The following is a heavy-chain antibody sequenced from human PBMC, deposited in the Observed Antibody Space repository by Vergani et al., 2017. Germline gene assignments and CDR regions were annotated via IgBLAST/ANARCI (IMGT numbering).Heavy chain of an antibody. J-gene: IGHJ4*02. CDR1: GFTFSSYA. D-gene: IGHD3-22*01. V-gene: IGHV3-23*04. Sequence: VQLVESGGGVVQPGRSLRLSCAASGFTFSSYAMSWVRQDPGKGLEWVSAVSGSGGSTYYADSVKGPFTISRDNSKNTLYLQMNSLRAEDTAVYYCAKDPYDSSGYWIDYWGQGTLVTVSS. CDR3: AKDPYDSSGYWIDY. CDR2: VSGSGGST.